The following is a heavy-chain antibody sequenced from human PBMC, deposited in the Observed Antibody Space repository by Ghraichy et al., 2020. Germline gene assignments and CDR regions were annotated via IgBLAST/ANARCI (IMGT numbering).Heavy chain of an antibody. CDR2: INSGGNT. Sequence: GESLNISCAASGFTVRSIHMNWVRQAPGKGLEWVSIINSGGNTYYADSVKGRFTISRDNSKNTLNLEMNSLRAEDTAVYYCARHRGTGTAAFDLWGQGTMVTVSS. CDR1: GFTVRSIH. V-gene: IGHV3-53*01. CDR3: ARHRGTGTAAFDL. D-gene: IGHD6-13*01. J-gene: IGHJ3*01.